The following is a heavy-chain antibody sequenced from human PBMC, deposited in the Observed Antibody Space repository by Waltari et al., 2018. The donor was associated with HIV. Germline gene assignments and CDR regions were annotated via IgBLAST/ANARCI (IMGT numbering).Heavy chain of an antibody. CDR1: GAPLRSGVYS. CDR3: ARELWGALGGYFDY. CDR2: IYYSGST. D-gene: IGHD1-26*01. V-gene: IGHV4-31*03. J-gene: IGHJ4*02. Sequence: QEQLQASGPGLVKPSQPLSLPCPFPGAPLRSGVYSWSWIRQHPGQGLEWIGYIYYSGSTYYNPSLKSRVTISVDTSKNQFSLKLSSVTAADTAVYYCARELWGALGGYFDYWGQGTLVTVSS.